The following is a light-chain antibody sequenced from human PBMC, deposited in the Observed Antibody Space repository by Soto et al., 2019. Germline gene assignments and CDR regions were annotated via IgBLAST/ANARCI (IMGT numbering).Light chain of an antibody. J-gene: IGKJ1*01. Sequence: DIQMTPSPSSLSASIGDRVTITCRASQSISNYLNWYQQKPGKAPKLLIYAASILQSGLPSRFSGSGSATDFTLTISSLQPDDSATYYCQQCYSTWTFGQGTKVEVK. CDR3: QQCYSTWT. CDR1: QSISNY. V-gene: IGKV1-39*01. CDR2: AAS.